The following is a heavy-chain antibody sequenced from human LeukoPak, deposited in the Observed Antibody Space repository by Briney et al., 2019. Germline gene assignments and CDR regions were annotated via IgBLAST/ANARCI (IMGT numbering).Heavy chain of an antibody. CDR1: GFTFSSYW. CDR3: ARDRFLRRPEPADY. J-gene: IGHJ4*02. D-gene: IGHD1-14*01. Sequence: GGSLRLSCAASGFTFSSYWMHWVRQTPGKGLVWVSRINSDGSSTSYADSVKGRFTISRDNAKNSLYLQMNSLRAEDTALYYCARDRFLRRPEPADYWGQGTLVTVSS. V-gene: IGHV3-74*01. CDR2: INSDGSST.